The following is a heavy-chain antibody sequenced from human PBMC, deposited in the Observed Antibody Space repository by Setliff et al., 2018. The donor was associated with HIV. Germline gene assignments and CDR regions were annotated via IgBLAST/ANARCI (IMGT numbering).Heavy chain of an antibody. CDR2: IYYSGTT. CDR3: ARRGIIAGTTNF. D-gene: IGHD1-26*01. J-gene: IGHJ4*02. Sequence: SETLSLTCTVSGGSIDSTSYYWGWIRQPPGKGLEWIGSIYYSGTTYYNPSLKSRVTISVDRSRNQFSLTLSSVTAADTAVYYCARRGIIAGTTNFWGQGTPVTVSS. CDR1: GGSIDSTSYY. V-gene: IGHV4-39*01.